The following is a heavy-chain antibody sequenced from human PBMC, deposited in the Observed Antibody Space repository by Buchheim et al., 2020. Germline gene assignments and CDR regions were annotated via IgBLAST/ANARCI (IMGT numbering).Heavy chain of an antibody. CDR2: INLNSGGT. V-gene: IGHV1-2*04. J-gene: IGHJ3*02. D-gene: IGHD2-8*01. Sequence: QVQLVQSGAEVKKPGASVKVSCKASGYTFTGYYMHWVRQAPGQGLEWMGWINLNSGGTNYAQKFQGWVTMTRDTSISTAYMELSRLRSDDTAVYYCARGGWMVWSRPGDAFDIWGQGT. CDR1: GYTFTGYY. CDR3: ARGGWMVWSRPGDAFDI.